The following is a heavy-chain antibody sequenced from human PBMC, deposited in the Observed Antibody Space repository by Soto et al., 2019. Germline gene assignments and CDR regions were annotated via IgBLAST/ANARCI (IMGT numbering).Heavy chain of an antibody. V-gene: IGHV1-3*01. CDR3: ARDTETLGPRANDALDI. CDR2: INAGSGNT. J-gene: IGHJ3*02. CDR1: GYTFSTYT. Sequence: SVKVSCKAAGYTFSTYTMNWVRQAPGQSLEWMGWINAGSGNTKYSQNFQGRVSITRDASASTVYMELTGLKSEDTAMYYCARDTETLGPRANDALDIWGQGTMVTVSS. D-gene: IGHD3-3*02.